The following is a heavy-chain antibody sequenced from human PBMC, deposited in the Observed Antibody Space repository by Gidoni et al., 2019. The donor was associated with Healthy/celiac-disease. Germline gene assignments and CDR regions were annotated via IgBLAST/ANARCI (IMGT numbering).Heavy chain of an antibody. CDR3: ASERHLSY. V-gene: IGHV4-34*01. D-gene: IGHD6-25*01. CDR2: INHSGST. CDR1: GGSFSGYY. Sequence: QVQLQQWGAGLLKPSETLSLTCAVYGGSFSGYYWSWIRQPPGKGLDWIGEINHSGSTNYNPSLKSRVTISVDTSKNQFSLKLSSVTAADTAVYYCASERHLSYWGQGTLVTVSS. J-gene: IGHJ4*02.